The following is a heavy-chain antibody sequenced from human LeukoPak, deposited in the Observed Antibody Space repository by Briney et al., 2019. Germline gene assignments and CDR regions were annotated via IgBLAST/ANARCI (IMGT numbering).Heavy chain of an antibody. V-gene: IGHV1-2*02. CDR2: INPNSGGT. D-gene: IGHD3-10*01. J-gene: IGHJ4*02. Sequence: ASVKVSCKASGYTFTGYYMHWVRQAPGQGLEWMGWINPNSGGTNYAQKFQGRVTMTRDTSIGTAYMELSRLRSDDTAVYYCARGGYYYGSGRQGGFVYWGQGTLVTVSS. CDR1: GYTFTGYY. CDR3: ARGGYYYGSGRQGGFVY.